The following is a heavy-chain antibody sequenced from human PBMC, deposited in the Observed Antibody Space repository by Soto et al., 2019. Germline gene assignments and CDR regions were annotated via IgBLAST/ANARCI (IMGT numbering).Heavy chain of an antibody. CDR2: IWYDGSNK. CDR3: ARDATHCSGGSCYLGDAFGI. D-gene: IGHD2-15*01. V-gene: IGHV3-33*01. Sequence: QVQLVESGGGVVQPGRSLRLSCAASGFTFSSYGMHWVRQAPGKGLEWVAVIWYDGSNKYYADSVKGRFTISRDNSKNTLYLQMNSLRAEDRAVYYRARDATHCSGGSCYLGDAFGIWGQGTMVTLSS. J-gene: IGHJ3*02. CDR1: GFTFSSYG.